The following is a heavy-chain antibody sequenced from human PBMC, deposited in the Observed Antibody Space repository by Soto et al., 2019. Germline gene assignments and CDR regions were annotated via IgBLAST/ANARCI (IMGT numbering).Heavy chain of an antibody. Sequence: SVKVSCKASGGTFSSYAISWVRQAPGQGLEWMGGIIPIFGTANYAQKFQGRVTITADESTSTAYMELSSLRSEDTAVYYCARDHEGYYYDSTHLTQNWFDPWGQGTLVTVSS. J-gene: IGHJ5*02. CDR3: ARDHEGYYYDSTHLTQNWFDP. D-gene: IGHD3-22*01. CDR1: GGTFSSYA. V-gene: IGHV1-69*13. CDR2: IIPIFGTA.